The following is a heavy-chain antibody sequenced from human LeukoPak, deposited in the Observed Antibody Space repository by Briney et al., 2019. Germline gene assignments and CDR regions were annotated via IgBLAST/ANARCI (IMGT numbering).Heavy chain of an antibody. D-gene: IGHD3-3*01. J-gene: IGHJ5*02. V-gene: IGHV3-30-3*01. Sequence: PGRSLRLSCAASGFTFSSYAMHWVRQAPGKGLEWVAVISYDGSNKYYADSVKGRFTISRDNSKNTLYLQMNSLRAEDTAVYYCASGIFGVVTRGGWFDPWGQGTLVTVSS. CDR1: GFTFSSYA. CDR2: ISYDGSNK. CDR3: ASGIFGVVTRGGWFDP.